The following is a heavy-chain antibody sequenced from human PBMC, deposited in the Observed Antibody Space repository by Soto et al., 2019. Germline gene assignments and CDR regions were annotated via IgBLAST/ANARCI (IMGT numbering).Heavy chain of an antibody. CDR3: ARSLGETTSLFDY. CDR1: GYIFIHCF. J-gene: IGHJ4*02. CDR2: INPSSGTT. D-gene: IGHD1-26*01. V-gene: IGHV1-46*01. Sequence: QVQLVQSGAEMKQPGASVKLSCQASGYIFIHCFMHWVRQAPGQGLEWMGGINPSSGTTTYAQKFQGRVTVTRDTSTSTVYMELSSLGSGDTAMCYCARSLGETTSLFDYWGQGSLVTVSA.